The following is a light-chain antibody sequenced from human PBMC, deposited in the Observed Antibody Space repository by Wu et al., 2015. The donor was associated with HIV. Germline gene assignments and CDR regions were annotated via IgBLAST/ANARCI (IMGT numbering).Light chain of an antibody. J-gene: IGKJ5*01. CDR2: DAS. V-gene: IGKV3-11*01. CDR1: QDIDTY. CDR3: QQRLNWPPVT. Sequence: EIVMTQSPATLSVSPGERATLSCRASQDIDTYLAWYQHKPGQGPRLLIYDASKRATGIPARFSGRGSETDFTLTISSLEPEDFAVYYCQQRLNWPPVTFGQGTTTARLN.